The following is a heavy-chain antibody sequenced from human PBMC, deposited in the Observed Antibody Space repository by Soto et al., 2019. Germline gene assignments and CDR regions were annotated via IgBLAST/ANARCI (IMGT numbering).Heavy chain of an antibody. CDR1: GGSISSYY. Sequence: SETLSLTCTVSGGSISSYYWSWIRQPPGKGLEWIGYIYYSGSTNYNPSLKSRVTISVDTSKNQFSLKLSSVTAADTAVYYCARQTNALWDYWGQGTLVTVSS. D-gene: IGHD1-26*01. J-gene: IGHJ4*02. CDR2: IYYSGST. CDR3: ARQTNALWDY. V-gene: IGHV4-59*08.